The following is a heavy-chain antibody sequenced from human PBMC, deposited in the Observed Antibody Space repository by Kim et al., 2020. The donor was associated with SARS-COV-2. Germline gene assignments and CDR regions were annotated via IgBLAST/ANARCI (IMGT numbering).Heavy chain of an antibody. V-gene: IGHV3-53*01. CDR3: ARVWELAFDH. CDR2: IYNTGRT. J-gene: IGHJ4*02. CDR1: GFTLITDH. D-gene: IGHD1-26*01. Sequence: GGSLRLSCAASGFTLITDHVSWVRQAPGKGLEWVSIIYNTGRTYNADSVKGRFTMSRDISKNTLHLQMNSLRAEDTALYYCARVWELAFDHWGQGILGT.